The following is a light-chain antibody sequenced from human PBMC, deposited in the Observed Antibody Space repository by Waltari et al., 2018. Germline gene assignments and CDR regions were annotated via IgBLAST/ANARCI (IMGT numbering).Light chain of an antibody. CDR3: QQYNDWPRVT. CDR1: QRLSST. CDR2: GAS. J-gene: IGKJ4*01. Sequence: ELLMTQSPATLSVSPGERATLSCRASQRLSSTLAWYQQKPGQAPRLLIYGASTRATGIPARFSGSGSGTEFTLTISSLQSEDFAVYYCQQYNDWPRVTFGGGTKVEIK. V-gene: IGKV3-15*01.